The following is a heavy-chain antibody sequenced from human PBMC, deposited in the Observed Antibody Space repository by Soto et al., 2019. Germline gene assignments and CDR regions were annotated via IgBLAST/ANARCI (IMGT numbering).Heavy chain of an antibody. CDR1: GGTFSSYT. V-gene: IGHV1-69*02. CDR2: IIPILGIA. CDR3: ARAEGYCSSTSCYYYYYYYMDV. D-gene: IGHD2-2*01. J-gene: IGHJ6*03. Sequence: QVQLVQSGAEVKKPGSSVKVSCTASGGTFSSYTISWVRQAPGQGLEWMGRIIPILGIANYAQKFQGRVTITADKSTSTAYMELSSLRSEDTAVYYCARAEGYCSSTSCYYYYYYYMDVWGKGTTVTVSS.